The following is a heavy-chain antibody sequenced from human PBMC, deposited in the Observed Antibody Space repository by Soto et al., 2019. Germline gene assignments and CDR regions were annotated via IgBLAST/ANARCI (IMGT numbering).Heavy chain of an antibody. D-gene: IGHD6-13*01. CDR1: GGTFSSYA. Sequence: QVQLVQSGAEVKKPGSSVKVSCKASGGTFSSYAISWVRQAPGQGLEWMGGIIPIFGTANYAQKFQGRVTITEDETTSKAYMELSSLRSEDTALYYCARERSGIAAAGTGVRSGFDHWGQGTLVTVSS. V-gene: IGHV1-69*01. CDR3: ARERSGIAAAGTGVRSGFDH. CDR2: IIPIFGTA. J-gene: IGHJ5*02.